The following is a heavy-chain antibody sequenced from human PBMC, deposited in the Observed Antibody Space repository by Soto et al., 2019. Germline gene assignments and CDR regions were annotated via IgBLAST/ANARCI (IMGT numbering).Heavy chain of an antibody. J-gene: IGHJ6*03. Sequence: EVQLVEPGGGLVQPGGSLRLSCAASGFTVSSNYMSWVRQAPGKGLEWVSVIYSGGSTYYADSVKGRFTISRDNSKNTLYLQMNSLRAEDTAVYYCARERNDILTGGGFDYYYYYMDVWGKGTTVTVSS. D-gene: IGHD3-9*01. V-gene: IGHV3-66*01. CDR2: IYSGGST. CDR3: ARERNDILTGGGFDYYYYYMDV. CDR1: GFTVSSNY.